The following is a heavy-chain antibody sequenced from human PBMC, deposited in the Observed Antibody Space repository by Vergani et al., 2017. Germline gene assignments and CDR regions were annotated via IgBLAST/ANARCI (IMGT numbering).Heavy chain of an antibody. CDR2: ISSSGSTL. CDR1: GFTFSDYY. D-gene: IGHD2-15*01. V-gene: IGHV3-11*01. CDR3: ASQAVTVVVAATLADYYGMDV. J-gene: IGHJ6*02. Sequence: QVQLVESGGGLVKPGGSLRLSCAASGFTFSDYYMSWIRQAPGKGLEWVSYISSSGSTLYYADAVKGRFSISRDNAKNSLYLQMKSLRAEDTAVYYCASQAVTVVVAATLADYYGMDVWGQGTTVTVSS.